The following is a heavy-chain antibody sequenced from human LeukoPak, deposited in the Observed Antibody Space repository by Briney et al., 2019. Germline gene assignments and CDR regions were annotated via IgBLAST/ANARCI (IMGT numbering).Heavy chain of an antibody. Sequence: SETLSLTCTVSSGSISSDDYYWSWIRQPPGKGLEWIGYIYYSGSTYYNPSLKGRVTISVDTSKNQFSLKLSSVTAADTAVYYCARAWSDYTFDYWGQGTLVTVSS. CDR3: ARAWSDYTFDY. V-gene: IGHV4-30-4*01. D-gene: IGHD4-11*01. CDR1: SGSISSDDYY. CDR2: IYYSGST. J-gene: IGHJ4*02.